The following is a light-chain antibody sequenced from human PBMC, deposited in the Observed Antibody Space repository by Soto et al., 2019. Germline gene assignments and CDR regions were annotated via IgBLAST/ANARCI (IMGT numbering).Light chain of an antibody. CDR1: QGISYF. CDR3: QSYNSAPFT. J-gene: IGKJ3*01. Sequence: DIQMTQSPSSLSASVGDRVTITCRASQGISYFLAWYQQKPGKVPKLLIYAASTLQSGVPSRFRGSGSGTDFTLTISSLQPEDVATYYCQSYNSAPFTFGPGTKVDIK. CDR2: AAS. V-gene: IGKV1-27*01.